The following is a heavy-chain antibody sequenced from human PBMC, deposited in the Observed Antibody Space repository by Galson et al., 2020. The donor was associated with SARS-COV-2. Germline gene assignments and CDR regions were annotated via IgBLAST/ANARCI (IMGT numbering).Heavy chain of an antibody. V-gene: IGHV1-69*13. J-gene: IGHJ6*02. Sequence: SVKVSCKASGGTFSSYAINWVRQAPGQGLEWMGGIIPIFGTANYAQKFQGRVTITADESTSTAYMELSSLRSEDTAVYYCARDSGGSSAGKSYYYYGMDVWGQGTTVTVSS. CDR2: IIPIFGTA. CDR1: GGTFSSYA. D-gene: IGHD2-15*01. CDR3: ARDSGGSSAGKSYYYYGMDV.